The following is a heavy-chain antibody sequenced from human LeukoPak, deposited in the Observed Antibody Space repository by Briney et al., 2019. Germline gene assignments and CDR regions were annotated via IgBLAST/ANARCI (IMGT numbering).Heavy chain of an antibody. CDR2: IWYDGSNK. V-gene: IGHV3-33*01. D-gene: IGHD3-9*01. CDR1: GFTFSSYG. CDR3: ARASDILTGYSPDY. Sequence: PGRSLRLSCAASGFTFSSYGMHWVRQAPGKGLEWVAVIWYDGSNKYYADSVKGRFTISRDNSKNTLYLQMNSLRAEDTAVYYCARASDILTGYSPDYWGQGTLVTVSS. J-gene: IGHJ4*02.